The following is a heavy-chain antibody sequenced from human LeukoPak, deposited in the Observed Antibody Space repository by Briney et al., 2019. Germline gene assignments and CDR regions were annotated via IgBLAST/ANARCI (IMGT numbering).Heavy chain of an antibody. J-gene: IGHJ3*02. CDR1: GGSLSSGGYY. Sequence: SETLSLTCTVSGGSLSSGGYYWSWIRQPPGKGLEWIGYIYHSGSTCYNPSLKSRVTISVDRSKNQFSLKLSSVTAADTAVYYCARDSDDYGDTHDAFDIWGQGTMVTVSS. D-gene: IGHD4-17*01. CDR2: IYHSGST. CDR3: ARDSDDYGDTHDAFDI. V-gene: IGHV4-30-2*01.